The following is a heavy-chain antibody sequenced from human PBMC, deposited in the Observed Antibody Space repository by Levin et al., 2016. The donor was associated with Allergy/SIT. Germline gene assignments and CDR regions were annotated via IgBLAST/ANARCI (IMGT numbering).Heavy chain of an antibody. Sequence: GSLRLSCTVSGASLSSSSYCWGWIRQPPGKGLEWIGSIFFSGSTYYKPSLKSRVTISVDTSKSQFSLKLNSVTAADTAVYYCARHPGGNLLRGFDYWGQGTLVTVSS. V-gene: IGHV4-39*01. J-gene: IGHJ4*02. CDR3: ARHPGGNLLRGFDY. CDR1: GASLSSSSYC. CDR2: IFFSGST. D-gene: IGHD4-23*01.